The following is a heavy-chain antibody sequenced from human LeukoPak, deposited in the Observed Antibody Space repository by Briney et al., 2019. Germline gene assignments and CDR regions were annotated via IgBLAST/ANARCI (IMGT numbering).Heavy chain of an antibody. D-gene: IGHD5-24*01. CDR2: ISSSSTI. Sequence: GGSLRLSCAASGFTFSSYSMNWVRQAPGKGLEWVSYISSSSTIYYADSVKGRFTISRDNAKNSLYLQMNSLRAEDTAVYYCARRDGYSGFGYWGQGTLVTVSS. V-gene: IGHV3-48*01. CDR1: GFTFSSYS. CDR3: ARRDGYSGFGY. J-gene: IGHJ4*02.